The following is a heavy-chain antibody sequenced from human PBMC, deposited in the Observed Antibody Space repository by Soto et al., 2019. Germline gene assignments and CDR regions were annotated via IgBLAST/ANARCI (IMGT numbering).Heavy chain of an antibody. CDR3: ARSDCSSTSCYHYFDY. V-gene: IGHV4-34*01. Sequence: SETLSLTCAVYGGSFSGYYWSWIRQPPGKGLEWIGEINHSGSTNYNPSLKSRVTMSVDTSKNQFSLKLSSVTAADTAVYYCARSDCSSTSCYHYFDYWGQGTLVTVSS. CDR2: INHSGST. CDR1: GGSFSGYY. D-gene: IGHD2-2*01. J-gene: IGHJ4*02.